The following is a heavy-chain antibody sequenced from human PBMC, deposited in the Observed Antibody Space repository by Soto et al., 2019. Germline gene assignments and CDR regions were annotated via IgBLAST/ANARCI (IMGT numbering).Heavy chain of an antibody. J-gene: IGHJ4*02. Sequence: QPGGSLRLSCSASGFTFSNCAMSWVRQAPGKGLEWVSTISGRGGSTYYADSVKGRLTISRDNSKNTLFLQMNSLRAEDTAVYYCAKRFYREKDGFNFFDSWGQGTLVTVSS. CDR3: AKRFYREKDGFNFFDS. CDR1: GFTFSNCA. D-gene: IGHD3-16*02. CDR2: ISGRGGST. V-gene: IGHV3-23*01.